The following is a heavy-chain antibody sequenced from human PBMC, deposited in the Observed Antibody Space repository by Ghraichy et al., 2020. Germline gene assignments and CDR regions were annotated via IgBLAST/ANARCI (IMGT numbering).Heavy chain of an antibody. CDR1: GGSISSYY. D-gene: IGHD3-10*01. CDR3: ARVLLLWFGEPDAFDI. V-gene: IGHV4-4*07. Sequence: SETLSLTCTVSGGSISSYYWSWIRQPAGKGLEWIGRIYTSGSTNYNPSLKSRVTMSVDTSKNQFSLKLSSVTAADTAVYYCARVLLLWFGEPDAFDIWGQGTMVTVSS. J-gene: IGHJ3*02. CDR2: IYTSGST.